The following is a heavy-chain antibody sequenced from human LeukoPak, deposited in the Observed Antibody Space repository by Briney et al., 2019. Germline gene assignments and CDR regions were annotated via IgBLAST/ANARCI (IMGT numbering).Heavy chain of an antibody. J-gene: IGHJ1*01. CDR2: ISYEGSNK. Sequence: GGSLRLSCAASGFTFSSYAMHWVRQAPGKGLEWVAVISYEGSNKYYADSVNGRVTISRDNSKNTLYLQMNSLRAEDTAVYYCARDGGQWLHYFQHWGQGTLVTVSS. D-gene: IGHD6-19*01. CDR3: ARDGGQWLHYFQH. CDR1: GFTFSSYA. V-gene: IGHV3-30*04.